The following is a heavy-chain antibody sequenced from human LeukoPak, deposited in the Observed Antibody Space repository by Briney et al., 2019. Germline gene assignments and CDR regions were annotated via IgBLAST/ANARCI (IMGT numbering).Heavy chain of an antibody. Sequence: SETLSLTCAVYGGSFSGYYWSWIRQPPGKGLEWIGYIYYSGSTNYNPSLKSRVTISVDTSKNQFSLKLSSVTAADTAVYYCASRVRGWFDPWGQGTLVTVSS. D-gene: IGHD3-10*01. CDR2: IYYSGST. J-gene: IGHJ5*02. CDR1: GGSFSGYY. V-gene: IGHV4-34*01. CDR3: ASRVRGWFDP.